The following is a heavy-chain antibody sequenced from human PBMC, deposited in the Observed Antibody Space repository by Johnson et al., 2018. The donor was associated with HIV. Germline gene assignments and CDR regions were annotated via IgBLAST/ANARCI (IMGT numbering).Heavy chain of an antibody. Sequence: QVAPVESGGGLVKPAGSLSLSCSASGFTFSDYYMSWNRQAPGKGLEWISYISSSGDTTHYADSVTGRFTISRDNAKKSLYLQMNSLKTEDTAVYYCQGGYSSGWYSNAFDIWGQGTMVTVSS. D-gene: IGHD6-19*01. CDR3: QGGYSSGWYSNAFDI. J-gene: IGHJ3*02. CDR1: GFTFSDYY. CDR2: ISSSGDTT. V-gene: IGHV3-11*01.